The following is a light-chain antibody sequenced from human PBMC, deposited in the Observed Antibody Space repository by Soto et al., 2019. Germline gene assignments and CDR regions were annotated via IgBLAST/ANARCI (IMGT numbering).Light chain of an antibody. CDR1: SSNIGAGYD. V-gene: IGLV1-40*01. CDR2: GNS. CDR3: QSYDSSLSGANYV. J-gene: IGLJ1*01. Sequence: QSVLTQPPSVSGAPGQRVTISCTGSSSNIGAGYDVHWYQQLPGTAPKLLIYGNSNRPSGVPDRLSGSKSGTSASLAITGLQAEDEADYYCQSYDSSLSGANYVFGTGTKLTVL.